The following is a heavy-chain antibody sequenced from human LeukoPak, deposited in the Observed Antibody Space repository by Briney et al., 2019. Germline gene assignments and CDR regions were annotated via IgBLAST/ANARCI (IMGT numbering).Heavy chain of an antibody. V-gene: IGHV4-34*01. CDR1: GGSFSGYY. D-gene: IGHD1-14*01. CDR3: ARGPKYNGDP. CDR2: INHSGST. J-gene: IGHJ5*02. Sequence: SETLSLTCAVYGGSFSGYYWSWIRQPPGKGLEWIGEINHSGSTNYNPSLNSRVTISVDTSKNQFSLKLSSVTAADTAVYYCARGPKYNGDPWGQGTLVTASS.